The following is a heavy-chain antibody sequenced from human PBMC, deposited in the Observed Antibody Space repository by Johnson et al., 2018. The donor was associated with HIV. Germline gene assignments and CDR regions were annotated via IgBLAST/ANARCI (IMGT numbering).Heavy chain of an antibody. V-gene: IGHV3-30*04. CDR2: VSYDGSTE. D-gene: IGHD3-3*01. CDR3: ARGQGFWAFDI. J-gene: IGHJ3*02. CDR1: GFIFTNFA. Sequence: QVQLVESGGGVVQPGRSLRLACPVSGFIFTNFAMHWVRQAPGKGLAWVAVVSYDGSTEFYADSVKGRFTISRDNSKNTLFLQMNGLRPEDTAVYYCARGQGFWAFDIWGQGTMVTVSS.